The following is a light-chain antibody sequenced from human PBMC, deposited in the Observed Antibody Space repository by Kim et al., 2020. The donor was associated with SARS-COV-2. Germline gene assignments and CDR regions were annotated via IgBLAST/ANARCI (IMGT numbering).Light chain of an antibody. J-gene: IGLJ2*01. V-gene: IGLV3-1*01. Sequence: VSPGHTASITCSGDKLGDKYACWYQQKPGQSPVLVIYQDSKRPSGIPERFSGSNSGNTATLTISGTQAMDEADYYCQAWDSSTRVFGGGTQLTVL. CDR2: QDS. CDR1: KLGDKY. CDR3: QAWDSSTRV.